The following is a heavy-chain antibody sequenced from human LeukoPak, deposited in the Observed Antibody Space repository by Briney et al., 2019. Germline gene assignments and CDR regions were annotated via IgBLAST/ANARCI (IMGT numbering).Heavy chain of an antibody. CDR3: ARIPRWFGESNFDY. CDR1: GYTFTSYA. Sequence: ASVKVSCKASGYTFTSYAMHWVRQAPGQRLEWMGWINAGNGNTKYSQKFQGRVTITRDTSASTAYMELSSLRSEDTAVYYCARIPRWFGESNFDYWGQGTLVTVSS. D-gene: IGHD3-10*01. J-gene: IGHJ4*02. CDR2: INAGNGNT. V-gene: IGHV1-3*01.